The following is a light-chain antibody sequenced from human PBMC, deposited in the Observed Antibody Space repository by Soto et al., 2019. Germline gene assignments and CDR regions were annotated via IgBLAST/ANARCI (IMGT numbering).Light chain of an antibody. CDR1: QSVSSSY. Sequence: EIVLTQSPGTLSLSPGERATLSCRASQSVSSSYLAWYQQKPGQAPRLLIYGASSRATSIPDRFSGSGSGTDFTISISRLEPEDFAVYYCQQYGSSPGYTFGQGTKLEIK. V-gene: IGKV3-20*01. CDR2: GAS. CDR3: QQYGSSPGYT. J-gene: IGKJ2*01.